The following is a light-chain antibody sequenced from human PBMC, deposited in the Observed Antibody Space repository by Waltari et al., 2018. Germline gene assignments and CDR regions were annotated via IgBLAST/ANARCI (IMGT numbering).Light chain of an antibody. CDR2: GNR. Sequence: QSGLTQPPSVSGAPGQRVTISCTGSSSNIGAGYDVHWDQVLPGTPPKLPTFGNRNPPSGVPCRCPCSKSGPLAPLANPGVQAEDAADYSCPSLDHSLGGSVFGRGTKLTVL. CDR1: SSNIGAGYD. V-gene: IGLV1-40*01. J-gene: IGLJ2*01. CDR3: PSLDHSLGGSV.